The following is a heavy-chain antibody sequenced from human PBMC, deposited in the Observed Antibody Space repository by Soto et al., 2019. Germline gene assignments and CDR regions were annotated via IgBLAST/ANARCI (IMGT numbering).Heavy chain of an antibody. Sequence: GASVKVSCKVSGYTLTELSMHWVRQAPGKGLEWMGGFDPEDGETIYAQKFQGRVTMTEDTSTDTAYMELSSLRSEDTAVYYCATDLYSSGWFGSGYWGQGTLVTVSS. CDR2: FDPEDGET. J-gene: IGHJ4*02. D-gene: IGHD6-19*01. CDR1: GYTLTELS. CDR3: ATDLYSSGWFGSGY. V-gene: IGHV1-24*01.